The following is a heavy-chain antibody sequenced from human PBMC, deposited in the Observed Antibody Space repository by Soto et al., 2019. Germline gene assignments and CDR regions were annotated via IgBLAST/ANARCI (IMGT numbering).Heavy chain of an antibody. Sequence: PSETLSLTCTVSGGSISSYYWSWIRQPPGKGLEWIGYIYYSGSTNYNPSLKSRVTISVDTSKNQFSLKLSSVTAADTAVYYCARHYYDILTGYSYVGWFDPWGQGTLVTVSS. CDR2: IYYSGST. D-gene: IGHD3-9*01. V-gene: IGHV4-59*08. CDR1: GGSISSYY. CDR3: ARHYYDILTGYSYVGWFDP. J-gene: IGHJ5*02.